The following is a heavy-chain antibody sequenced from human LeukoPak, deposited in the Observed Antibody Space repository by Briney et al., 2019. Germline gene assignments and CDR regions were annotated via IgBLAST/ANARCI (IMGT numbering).Heavy chain of an antibody. J-gene: IGHJ4*02. CDR3: ARAGGSGSYYKGVYFDY. D-gene: IGHD3-10*01. Sequence: GGSLRLSCAASGFTFSSYSMNWVRQAPGKGLEWVSYISSSSSTIYYADSVKGRFTISRDNAKNSLCLRMNSLRDEDTAVYYCARAGGSGSYYKGVYFDYWGQGTLVTVSS. V-gene: IGHV3-48*02. CDR2: ISSSSSTI. CDR1: GFTFSSYS.